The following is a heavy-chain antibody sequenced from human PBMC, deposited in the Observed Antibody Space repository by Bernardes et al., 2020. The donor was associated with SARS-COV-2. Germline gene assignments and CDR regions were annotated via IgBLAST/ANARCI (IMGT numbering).Heavy chain of an antibody. CDR1: GFTFSNAW. J-gene: IGHJ4*02. V-gene: IGHV3-15*01. D-gene: IGHD3-9*01. CDR3: TTFRRRPSAHFDWLFLPFDY. CDR2: IKSKTDGWTT. Sequence: ARSLRLSCAASGFTFSNAWMSWVRQAPGKGLEWVGRIKSKTDGWTTDYAAPVKGRFTISRDDSKNTLYLQMNSLKTEDTAVYYCTTFRRRPSAHFDWLFLPFDYWGQGTLVTVSS.